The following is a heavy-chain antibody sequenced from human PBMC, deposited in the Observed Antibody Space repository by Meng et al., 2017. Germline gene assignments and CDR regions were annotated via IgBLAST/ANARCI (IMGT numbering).Heavy chain of an antibody. Sequence: GGSLRLSCAASGFTFSSYGMHWVRQAPGKGLEWVAVIWYDGSNKYYADSVKGRFTISRDNSKNTLYLQMNSLRAEDTAVYYCARENGADYYDSSGSPKHGMDVWGQGTTVTVSS. CDR1: GFTFSSYG. CDR2: IWYDGSNK. J-gene: IGHJ6*02. V-gene: IGHV3-33*01. D-gene: IGHD3-22*01. CDR3: ARENGADYYDSSGSPKHGMDV.